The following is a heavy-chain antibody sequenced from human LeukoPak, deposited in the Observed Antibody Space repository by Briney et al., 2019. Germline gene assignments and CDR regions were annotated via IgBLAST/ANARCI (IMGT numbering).Heavy chain of an antibody. V-gene: IGHV3-7*01. CDR2: IKQDGSEK. Sequence: PGGSLRLSCAASGFTFDDYGMSWVRQAPGKGLEWVANIKQDGSEKYYVDSVKGRFTISRDNAKNSLYLQMNSLRVEDTAVYYCARGLLWLFGGQGTLVTVSS. CDR3: ARGLLWLF. CDR1: GFTFDDYG. D-gene: IGHD3-10*01. J-gene: IGHJ4*02.